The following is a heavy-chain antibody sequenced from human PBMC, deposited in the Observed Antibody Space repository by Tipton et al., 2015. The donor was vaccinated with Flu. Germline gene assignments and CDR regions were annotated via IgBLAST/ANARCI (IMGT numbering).Heavy chain of an antibody. J-gene: IGHJ6*02. CDR1: GGSISSYY. CDR2: IYYSGST. CDR3: ARDRPHYYYYDMDV. Sequence: TLSLTCTVSGGSISSYYWSWIRQPPGKGLEWIGYIYYSGSTNYNPSLKSRVTISVDTSKNQFSLKLSSVTAADTAMYFCARDRPHYYYYDMDVWGQGTTVTVSS. V-gene: IGHV4-59*01.